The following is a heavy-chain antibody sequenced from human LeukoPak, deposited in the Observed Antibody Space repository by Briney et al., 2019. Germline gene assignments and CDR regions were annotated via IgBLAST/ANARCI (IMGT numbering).Heavy chain of an antibody. CDR3: ASLPRGGSYLGGFDY. D-gene: IGHD1-26*01. V-gene: IGHV4-39*01. Sequence: SETLSLTCTVSSGSISSSSYYWRWIRQPPGKGLEWIGSIYYSGSTYYNPSLKSRVTISVDTSKNQFSLKLSSVTAADTAVYYCASLPRGGSYLGGFDYWGQGTLVTVSS. CDR1: SGSISSSSYY. J-gene: IGHJ4*02. CDR2: IYYSGST.